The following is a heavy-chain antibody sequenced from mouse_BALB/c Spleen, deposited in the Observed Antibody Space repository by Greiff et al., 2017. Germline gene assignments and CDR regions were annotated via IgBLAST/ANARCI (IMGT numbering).Heavy chain of an antibody. Sequence: QVQLQQSGPELVRPGASVKLSCKTSGYTFTSYWIQWVKQRPGQGLGWIGEIFPGTGTTYYNEKFKGKATLTIDTSSSTAYMQLSSLTSEDSAVYFCARRPFTTATGMDYWGQGTSVTVSS. CDR2: IFPGTGTT. V-gene: IGHV1S132*01. CDR1: GYTFTSYW. CDR3: ARRPFTTATGMDY. D-gene: IGHD1-2*01. J-gene: IGHJ4*01.